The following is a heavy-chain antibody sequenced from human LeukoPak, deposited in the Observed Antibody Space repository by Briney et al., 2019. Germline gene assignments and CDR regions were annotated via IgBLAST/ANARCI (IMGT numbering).Heavy chain of an antibody. CDR1: GDTFSRYA. D-gene: IGHD3-16*01. CDR3: ARGIAGDHDAFDI. Sequence: GASVKVSCKASGDTFSRYAISWVRQAPGQGLEWMGGIIPVLSTANYAQKFQDRVTITADESTSTTYMELSSLKSEDTAVYYCARGIAGDHDAFDIWGQGTMVTVSS. V-gene: IGHV1-69*13. CDR2: IIPVLSTA. J-gene: IGHJ3*02.